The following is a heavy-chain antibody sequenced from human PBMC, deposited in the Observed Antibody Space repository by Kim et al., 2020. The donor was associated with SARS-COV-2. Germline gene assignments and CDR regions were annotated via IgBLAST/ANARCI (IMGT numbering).Heavy chain of an antibody. CDR2: IKSKTDGGTT. CDR1: GFTFSNAW. Sequence: GGSLRLSCAASGFTFSNAWMSWVRQAPGKGLEWVGRIKSKTDGGTTDYAAPVKGRFTISRDDSKNPLYLQMNSLKTEDTAVYYCTTGEGERTSTTGYCSGGSFYLVPTPPDYWGQGTLVTVSS. CDR3: TTGEGERTSTTGYCSGGSFYLVPTPPDY. D-gene: IGHD2-15*01. J-gene: IGHJ4*02. V-gene: IGHV3-15*01.